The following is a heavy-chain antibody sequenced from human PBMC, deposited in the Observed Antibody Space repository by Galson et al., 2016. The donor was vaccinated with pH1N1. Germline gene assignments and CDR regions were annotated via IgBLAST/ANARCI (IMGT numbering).Heavy chain of an antibody. V-gene: IGHV3-23*01. CDR1: GFTFRSYA. D-gene: IGHD6-19*01. J-gene: IGHJ4*02. CDR2: ISGGGTI. Sequence: SLRLSCAVSGFTFRSYAMNWVRQAPGKGPEWVSVISGGGTIHYADSVRGRFTISRDNSNNTVYLQMNSLRAEDTGVYYCAKDKRSGWSVVGGFMDHWGQGTLVTASS. CDR3: AKDKRSGWSVVGGFMDH.